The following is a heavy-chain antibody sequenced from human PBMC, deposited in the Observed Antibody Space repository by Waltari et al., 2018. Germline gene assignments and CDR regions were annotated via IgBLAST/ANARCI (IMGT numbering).Heavy chain of an antibody. CDR1: GFTFTSSA. V-gene: IGHV1-58*02. Sequence: QMQLVQSGPEVKKPGTSVTVSCKASGFTFTSSAMQWVRQARGQRLEWIGWIVVGSGNTNYAQKFQERVTITRDMSTSTVYMELRSLRSEDTAVYYCAAAGYSSGWPNWFDPWGQGTLVTVSS. CDR3: AAAGYSSGWPNWFDP. CDR2: IVVGSGNT. D-gene: IGHD6-19*01. J-gene: IGHJ5*02.